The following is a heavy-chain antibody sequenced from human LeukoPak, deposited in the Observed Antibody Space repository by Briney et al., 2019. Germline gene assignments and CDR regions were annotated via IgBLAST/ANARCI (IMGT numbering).Heavy chain of an antibody. CDR3: ARDRVVAPTRRRADY. CDR2: ISYDGSNK. Sequence: GGSLRLSCAASGFTFSSYAMHWVRQAPGKGLEWVAVISYDGSNKYYADSMKGRFTISRDNSKNTLYLQMNSLRAEDTAVYYCARDRVVAPTRRRADYWGQGTLVTVSS. D-gene: IGHD2-2*01. J-gene: IGHJ4*02. V-gene: IGHV3-30-3*01. CDR1: GFTFSSYA.